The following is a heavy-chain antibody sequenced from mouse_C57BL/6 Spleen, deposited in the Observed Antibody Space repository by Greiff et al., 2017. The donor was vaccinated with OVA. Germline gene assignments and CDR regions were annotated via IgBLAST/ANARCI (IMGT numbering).Heavy chain of an antibody. CDR2: INPNNGGT. J-gene: IGHJ4*01. D-gene: IGHD1-1*01. V-gene: IGHV1-18*01. CDR3: ARQVGSSYDMDY. Sequence: EVQLQQSGPELVKPGASVKIPCKASGYTITDYNMDWVKQSHGKSLEWIGDINPNNGGTIYNQKFKGKATLTVDKSSSTSYMKLRSLTSEDTAVYYCARQVGSSYDMDYWGQGTSVTVSS. CDR1: GYTITDYN.